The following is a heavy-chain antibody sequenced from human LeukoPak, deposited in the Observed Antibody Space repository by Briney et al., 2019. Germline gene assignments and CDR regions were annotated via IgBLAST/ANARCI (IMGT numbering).Heavy chain of an antibody. CDR3: ATDLSGSYFFDY. CDR1: GYTFTGYY. V-gene: IGHV1-2*02. J-gene: IGHJ4*02. D-gene: IGHD1-26*01. Sequence: ASVKVSCKASGYTFTGYYMHWVRQAPGQGLEWMGWINPNSGGTNYAQKFQGRVAMTEDTSTDTAYMELSSLRSEDTAVYYCATDLSGSYFFDYWGQGTLVTVSS. CDR2: INPNSGGT.